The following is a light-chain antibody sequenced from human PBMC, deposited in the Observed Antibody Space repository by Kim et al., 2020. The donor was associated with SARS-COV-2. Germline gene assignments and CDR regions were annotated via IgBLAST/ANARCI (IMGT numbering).Light chain of an antibody. CDR1: SGFRVDIYN. CDR2: YKSDSNK. J-gene: IGLJ3*02. V-gene: IGLV5-39*01. Sequence: FSSTLLSGFRVDIYNIFWYQQETGSLPRYLLRYKSDSNKELGSGVPSRFSGSKDASTNAGLLLISGLQSEDEADYYSAIWYSNTFVFGGGTKLTVL. CDR3: AIWYSNTFV.